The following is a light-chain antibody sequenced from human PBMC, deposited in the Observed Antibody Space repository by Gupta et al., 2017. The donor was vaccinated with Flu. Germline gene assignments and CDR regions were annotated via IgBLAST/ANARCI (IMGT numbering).Light chain of an antibody. CDR3: QQSYRTPST. CDR1: QRISSSS. CDR2: AAS. J-gene: IGKJ2*01. V-gene: IGKV1-39*01. Sequence: DIQMTQSPSSLSACVGDRVTITCRASQRISSSSLNWYQQKPGKAPNLLIYAASSLQSGVPSRFSGSGSGKHFTLTLTSLQREDFATYYCQQSYRTPSTFGQGTKLEIK.